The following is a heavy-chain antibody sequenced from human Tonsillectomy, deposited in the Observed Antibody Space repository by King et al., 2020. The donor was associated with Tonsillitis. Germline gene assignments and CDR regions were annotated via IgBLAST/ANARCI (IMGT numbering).Heavy chain of an antibody. CDR1: GGSFSGYY. CDR2: INHSGST. J-gene: IGHJ3*02. D-gene: IGHD3-16*01. Sequence: VQLPQWGAGLLKPSETLSLTCAVYGGSFSGYYWSWIRQPPGKGLEWIGEINHSGSTNYNPSLKSRVTISVDTSKNQFSLKLSSVTAADTAVYYCARVYTAFDIWGQGTMVTVSS. V-gene: IGHV4-34*01. CDR3: ARVYTAFDI.